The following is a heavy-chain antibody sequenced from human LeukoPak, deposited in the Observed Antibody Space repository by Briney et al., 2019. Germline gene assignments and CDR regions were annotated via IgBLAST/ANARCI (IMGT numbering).Heavy chain of an antibody. V-gene: IGHV4-39*01. D-gene: IGHD5-18*01. Sequence: PGGSLRLSCAASGFTFSSYAMSWVRQAPGKGLEWIGSIYYCGSTYYNPSLKSRVTISVDTSKNQFSLKLSSVTAADTAVYYCARHTIQLWFPYYFDYWGQGTLVTVSS. CDR2: IYYCGST. CDR3: ARHTIQLWFPYYFDY. J-gene: IGHJ4*02. CDR1: GFTFSSYA.